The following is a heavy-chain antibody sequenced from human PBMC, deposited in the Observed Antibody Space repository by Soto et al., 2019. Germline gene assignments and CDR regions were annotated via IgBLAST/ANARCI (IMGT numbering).Heavy chain of an antibody. D-gene: IGHD5-12*01. J-gene: IGHJ4*02. CDR3: ATSEGRDGYSFDY. Sequence: SVKVSCKAFGVTFNRQHIRRVLQAPGQGLEWMGGIIPMFGTPHYAEKFQDRVTITADESTGTAYLELSSLTSEDTAVYYCATSEGRDGYSFDYWGPGTLVTVS. CDR1: GVTFNRQH. V-gene: IGHV1-69*13. CDR2: IIPMFGTP.